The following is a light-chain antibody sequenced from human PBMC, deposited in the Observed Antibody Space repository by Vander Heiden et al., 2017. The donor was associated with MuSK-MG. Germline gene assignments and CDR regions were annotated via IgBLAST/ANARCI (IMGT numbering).Light chain of an antibody. V-gene: IGLV3-21*02. CDR2: EDS. CDR3: QVWDSTSERGV. Sequence: SYVLTQPPSVSVAPGQTASFTCGGDNIGSTNAHWYLQKPGQAPVLVIYEDSDRPSGIPERFSGSNSGNTATLIISRVEARDEADYYCQVWDSTSERGVFGGGTKLTVL. J-gene: IGLJ3*02. CDR1: NIGSTN.